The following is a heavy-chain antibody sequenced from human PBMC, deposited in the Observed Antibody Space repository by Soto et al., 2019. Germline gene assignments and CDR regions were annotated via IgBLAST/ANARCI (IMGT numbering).Heavy chain of an antibody. J-gene: IGHJ4*02. CDR3: ARHARAVTGFDY. V-gene: IGHV3-48*04. CDR2: ISSTSRPT. CDR1: GFSFSDYH. Sequence: EVQLVESGGGLVQPGGSLRLSCEASGFSFSDYHMNWVRQAPGKGLEWLSNISSTSRPTYYADSVKGRFTISRDNAKNSLYLQMNSLRTEDTAVYYCARHARAVTGFDYWGRGTPVTVSS. D-gene: IGHD4-17*01.